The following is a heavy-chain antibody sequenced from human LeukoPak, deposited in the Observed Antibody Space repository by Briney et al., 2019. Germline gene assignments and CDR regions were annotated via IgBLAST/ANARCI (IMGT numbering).Heavy chain of an antibody. V-gene: IGHV4-39*01. CDR3: ARHVSLRIAAAGFDF. CDR2: IYYSGST. J-gene: IGHJ4*02. D-gene: IGHD6-13*01. Sequence: SETLSLTCTVSGGSLSSSSYYWGWIRQPPGKGLEWIGSIYYSGSTYYNPSLKSRVTISVDTSKNQFSLKLSSVTAADTAVYYCARHVSLRIAAAGFDFWGQGTLVTVSS. CDR1: GGSLSSSSYY.